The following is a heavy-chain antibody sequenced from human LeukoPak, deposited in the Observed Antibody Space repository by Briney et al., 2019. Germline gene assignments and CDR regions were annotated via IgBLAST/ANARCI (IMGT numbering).Heavy chain of an antibody. J-gene: IGHJ4*02. CDR3: AKDPTVTTDSSFDF. D-gene: IGHD4-17*01. CDR2: ISGSGGST. CDR1: GFTFSSYA. V-gene: IGHV3-23*01. Sequence: GGSLRLSGAASGFTFSSYAMSWVRQAPGKGLEWVSAISGSGGSTYYADSVKGRFTISRDNSKNTLYLQMSSLRAEDTAIYYCAKDPTVTTDSSFDFWGQGTLVTVSS.